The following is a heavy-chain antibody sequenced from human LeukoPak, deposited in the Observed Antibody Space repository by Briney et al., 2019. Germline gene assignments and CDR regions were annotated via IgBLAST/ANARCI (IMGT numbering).Heavy chain of an antibody. V-gene: IGHV4-59*01. Sequence: KPSETLSLTRTVSGGSISSYYWSWIRQPPGKGLEWTGYIYYSGSTNYNPSLKSRVTISVDTSKNQFSLKLSSVTAADTAVYYCAGVGYDFRHDYWGQGTLVTVSS. CDR2: IYYSGST. D-gene: IGHD3-3*01. CDR1: GGSISSYY. CDR3: AGVGYDFRHDY. J-gene: IGHJ4*02.